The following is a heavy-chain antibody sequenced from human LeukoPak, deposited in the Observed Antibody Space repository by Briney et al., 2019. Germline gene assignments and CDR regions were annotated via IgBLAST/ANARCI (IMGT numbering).Heavy chain of an antibody. J-gene: IGHJ4*02. CDR1: GFTFSSYG. CDR3: AKSDTAMADY. D-gene: IGHD5-18*01. V-gene: IGHV3-30*18. CDR2: ISYDGSNK. Sequence: GGSLRLSCAASGFTFSSYGMHWVRQALGKGLEWVTVISYDGSNKYYADSVKGRFTISRDNSKNTLYLQMNSLRAEDTAVYYCAKSDTAMADYWGQGTLVTVSS.